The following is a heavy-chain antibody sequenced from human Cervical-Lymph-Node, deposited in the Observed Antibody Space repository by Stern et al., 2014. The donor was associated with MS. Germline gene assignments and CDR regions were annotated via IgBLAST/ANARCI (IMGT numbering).Heavy chain of an antibody. CDR2: ISPSTTTT. D-gene: IGHD2/OR15-2a*01. J-gene: IGHJ4*02. Sequence: EVQLLESGGGLVQPGGSLRLSCEASGFTFSHHAMNWVRQSPGGGLEWVAIISPSTTTTFDASSVQGRFSVSRDDSKNILYLQMNGLRYEDTAVYYCARAWATYHASRGFHAPQYCFDFWGQGALITVSP. CDR3: ARAWATYHASRGFHAPQYCFDF. CDR1: GFTFSHHA. V-gene: IGHV3-23*01.